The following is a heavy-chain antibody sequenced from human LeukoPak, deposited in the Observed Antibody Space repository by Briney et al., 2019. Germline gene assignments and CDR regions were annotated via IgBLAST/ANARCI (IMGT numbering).Heavy chain of an antibody. Sequence: ASVNDSFKASGYTYTWHLINWVRQASGQGLDWMGWMNPNSRNTGYAQKFQARVTMTRNTSISTAYMELSSLRSEDTAVYYCARTFSCSGGSCYSPFDYWGQGTLVTVSS. J-gene: IGHJ4*02. CDR3: ARTFSCSGGSCYSPFDY. CDR2: MNPNSRNT. D-gene: IGHD2-15*01. V-gene: IGHV1-8*01. CDR1: GYTYTWHL.